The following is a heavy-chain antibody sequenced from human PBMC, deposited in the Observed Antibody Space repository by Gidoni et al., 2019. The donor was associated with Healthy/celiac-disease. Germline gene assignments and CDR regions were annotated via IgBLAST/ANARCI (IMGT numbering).Heavy chain of an antibody. CDR3: ARVPTVGAPRVFDY. V-gene: IGHV1-46*01. D-gene: IGHD1-26*01. CDR2: INPSGGST. Sequence: MGIINPSGGSTSYAQKFQGRVTMTRDTSTSTVYMELSSLRSEDTAVYYCARVPTVGAPRVFDYWGQGTLVTVSS. J-gene: IGHJ4*02.